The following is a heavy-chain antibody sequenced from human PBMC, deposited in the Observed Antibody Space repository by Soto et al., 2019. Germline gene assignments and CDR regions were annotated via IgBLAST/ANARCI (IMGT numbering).Heavy chain of an antibody. J-gene: IGHJ6*02. D-gene: IGHD3-9*01. CDR1: DDFISSYY. V-gene: IGHV4-4*07. Sequence: SETLSLTCTVSDDFISSYYWNWIRQPAGKGLEWXXXXXXXXXXXXXXSLESRVTMSVDTSKNQFSLKLTSVTAADTAVYFCARADYEILTGSYAMDVWGQGTTVTVSS. CDR3: ARADYEILTGSYAMDV. CDR2: XXXXXXX.